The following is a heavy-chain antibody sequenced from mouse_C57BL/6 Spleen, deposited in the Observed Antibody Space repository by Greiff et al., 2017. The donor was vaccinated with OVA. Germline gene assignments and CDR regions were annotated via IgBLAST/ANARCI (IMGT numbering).Heavy chain of an antibody. Sequence: VQLQQPGAELVKPGASVKLSCKASGYTFTSYWMHWVKQRPGQGLEWIGMIHPNSGSTNYNEKFKSKATLTVDKSSSTAYMQLSSLTSEESAVYYGGRVNWEPSYWYFDGWGTGTTVTVSS. CDR2: IHPNSGST. V-gene: IGHV1-64*01. J-gene: IGHJ1*03. CDR3: GRVNWEPSYWYFDG. CDR1: GYTFTSYW. D-gene: IGHD4-1*01.